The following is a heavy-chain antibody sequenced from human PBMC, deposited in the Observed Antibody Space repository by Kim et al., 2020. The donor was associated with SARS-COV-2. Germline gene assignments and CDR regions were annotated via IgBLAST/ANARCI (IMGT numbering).Heavy chain of an antibody. J-gene: IGHJ5*02. CDR1: GGSINNASYY. V-gene: IGHV4-39*01. Sequence: SETLSLTCTVSGGSINNASYYWAWIRQSPGKGLECIGNIYHTGKTYYSPSLKSRVTISIDISENQFFLTLTSVTAADSAVYYCARSRDNWFDPWGQGTLVTVSS. CDR3: ARSRDNWFDP. CDR2: IYHTGKT.